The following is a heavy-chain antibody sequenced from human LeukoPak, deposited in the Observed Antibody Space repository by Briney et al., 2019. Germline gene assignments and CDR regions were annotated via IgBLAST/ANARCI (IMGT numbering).Heavy chain of an antibody. CDR1: GFTFSSYA. Sequence: RAGGSLRLSCAASGFTFSSYAMSWVRQAPGKGLEWVSAISGSGGSTYYADSVKGRFTISRDNSKNTLYLQMNSLRAEDTAVYYCAKDYEEYSSSWYVGYFDYWGQGTLVTVSS. CDR3: AKDYEEYSSSWYVGYFDY. D-gene: IGHD6-13*01. V-gene: IGHV3-23*01. J-gene: IGHJ4*02. CDR2: ISGSGGST.